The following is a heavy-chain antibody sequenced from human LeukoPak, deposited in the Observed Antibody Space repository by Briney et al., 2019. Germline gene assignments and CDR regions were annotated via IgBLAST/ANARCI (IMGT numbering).Heavy chain of an antibody. V-gene: IGHV4-34*01. J-gene: IGHJ4*02. D-gene: IGHD2-15*01. CDR3: ARGKYYCSGDSCSPPFDY. CDR2: VDHTGGT. CDR1: GGSFSDFY. Sequence: LETLSLTCAVFGGSFSDFYWSWIRQTPGKGLEWIGEVDHTGGTKYNSSLKSRVTLSVDTSKNQFSLKLSSVTAADTAVYYCARGKYYCSGDSCSPPFDYWGRGALVTVSS.